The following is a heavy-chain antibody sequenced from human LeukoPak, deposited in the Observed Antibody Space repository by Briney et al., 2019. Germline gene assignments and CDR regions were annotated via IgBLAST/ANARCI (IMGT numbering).Heavy chain of an antibody. J-gene: IGHJ5*02. CDR1: GFTFSSYS. D-gene: IGHD6-13*01. CDR2: ISSSSYI. Sequence: GGSLRLSCAASGFTFSSYSMNWVRQAPGKGLEWVSSISSSSYIYYADSVKGRFTISRDSAKNSLYLQMNSLRAEDTAVYYCARDGSTAAVLDWFDPWGQGTLVTVSS. V-gene: IGHV3-21*01. CDR3: ARDGSTAAVLDWFDP.